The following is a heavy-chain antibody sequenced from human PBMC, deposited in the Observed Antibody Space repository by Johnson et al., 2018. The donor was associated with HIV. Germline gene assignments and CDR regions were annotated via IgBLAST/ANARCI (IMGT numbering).Heavy chain of an antibody. Sequence: VQLVESGGGLVKPGGSLRLSCAGSRFTFSSYAMSWVRQAPGKGLEWVSSISGSGGSTYYADSVTGRFTIARDNAKHSLHLQMNSLRTEDTAIYYCAKDRVRYSSDVDALDMWGQGTMVTVSS. CDR2: ISGSGGST. D-gene: IGHD6-19*01. J-gene: IGHJ3*02. CDR3: AKDRVRYSSDVDALDM. CDR1: RFTFSSYA. V-gene: IGHV3-23*04.